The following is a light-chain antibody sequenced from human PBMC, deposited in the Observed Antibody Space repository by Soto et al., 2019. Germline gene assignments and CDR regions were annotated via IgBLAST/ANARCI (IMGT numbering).Light chain of an antibody. CDR1: SSDVGGYNY. J-gene: IGLJ1*01. CDR2: DVS. V-gene: IGLV2-14*01. Sequence: QSALTQPASVSGSAVQSITISCTGTSSDVGGYNYVSWYQQHPGKAPKLMIYDVSNRPSGVSNRFSGSKSGNTASLTISGLQAEDEADYYYSSYTSSSTLLFGTGTKVTVL. CDR3: SSYTSSSTLL.